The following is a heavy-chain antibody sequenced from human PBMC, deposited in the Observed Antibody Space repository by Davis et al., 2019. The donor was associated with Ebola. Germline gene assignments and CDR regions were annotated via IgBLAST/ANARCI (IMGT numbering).Heavy chain of an antibody. Sequence: SETLSLTCAVYAESFSDYYWNWIRQPPGKGLEWIGSIYYSGSTYYNPSLKSRVTISVDTSKNQFSLKLSSVTAADTAVYYCAGDILPWGQGTLVTVSS. D-gene: IGHD3-9*01. J-gene: IGHJ5*02. CDR3: AGDILP. CDR1: AESFSDYY. V-gene: IGHV4-34*01. CDR2: IYYSGST.